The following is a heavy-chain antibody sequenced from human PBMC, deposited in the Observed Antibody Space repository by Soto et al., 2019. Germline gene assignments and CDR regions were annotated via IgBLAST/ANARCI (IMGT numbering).Heavy chain of an antibody. CDR3: AKGRGGSGSLTPRVDF. Sequence: EVQLLESGGGLVQPGGSLRLSCAASGFTFNNYAMTWVRHAPGTGLELVSAISGGGDTTSYADSVKGRFTVSRDGSKNTLYLQMSSLRAEDTALYYCAKGRGGSGSLTPRVDFWGQGTLVTVSS. J-gene: IGHJ4*02. D-gene: IGHD3-10*01. CDR1: GFTFNNYA. V-gene: IGHV3-23*01. CDR2: ISGGGDTT.